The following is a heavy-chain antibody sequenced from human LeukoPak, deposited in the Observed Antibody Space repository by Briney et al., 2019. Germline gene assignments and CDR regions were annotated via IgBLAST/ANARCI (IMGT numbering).Heavy chain of an antibody. V-gene: IGHV3-33*08. J-gene: IGHJ6*02. D-gene: IGHD2-2*01. CDR2: IWYDGSNK. CDR3: ARDPQESTYYYGMDV. Sequence: PGGSLRLSCAGSGFTFSSYGMHWVRQAPGKGLEWVAVIWYDGSNKYYADSVRGRFTISRDNSKNTLYLQMNSLRAEDTAVYYCARDPQESTYYYGMDVWGQGTTVTVSS. CDR1: GFTFSSYG.